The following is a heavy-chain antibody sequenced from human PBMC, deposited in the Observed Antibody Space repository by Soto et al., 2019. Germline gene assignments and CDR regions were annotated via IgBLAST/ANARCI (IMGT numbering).Heavy chain of an antibody. CDR3: AIQGFDELHGLVDV. CDR1: GGPMNNYY. V-gene: IGHV4-59*08. CDR2: MGYNGFT. D-gene: IGHD3-10*01. J-gene: IGHJ6*02. Sequence: QVQLQESGPGLVKPSETLSLTCTISGGPMNNYYCSWFRQPRGQGLEWIGYMGYNGFTRYNPSLRSRVAISLDTAKNQFSLNLSSVTAADTALYYCAIQGFDELHGLVDVWGQGITVTVSS.